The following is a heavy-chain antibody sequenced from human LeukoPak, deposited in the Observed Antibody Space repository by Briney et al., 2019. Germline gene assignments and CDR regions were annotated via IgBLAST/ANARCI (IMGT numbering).Heavy chain of an antibody. CDR1: GGSFSGYY. CDR3: ARDFGGTLKTALDY. D-gene: IGHD4-23*01. Sequence: LSLTCAVYGGSFSGYYWSWIRQPPGKGLEWVSSIANSVIHIYYADSVKGRFTVSRDNAKNSLFLQMDGLRAEDTAIYYCARDFGGTLKTALDYWGQGTLVTVSS. J-gene: IGHJ4*02. CDR2: IANSVIHI. V-gene: IGHV3-11*04.